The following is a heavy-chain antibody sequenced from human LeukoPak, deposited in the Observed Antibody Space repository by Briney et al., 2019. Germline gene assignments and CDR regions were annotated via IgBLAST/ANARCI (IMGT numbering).Heavy chain of an antibody. V-gene: IGHV3-23*01. D-gene: IGHD4/OR15-4a*01. Sequence: GGSLRLSCEVSEFTFSNYYTAWVRQAPGKGLEWVSAISSNGVSRTYADSARGRFTISGDNSKNTLFLEMNSLRVEDTAIYYCAKGRLSYWYFDLWGRGTPVSVSS. J-gene: IGHJ2*01. CDR1: EFTFSNYY. CDR3: AKGRLSYWYFDL. CDR2: ISSNGVSR.